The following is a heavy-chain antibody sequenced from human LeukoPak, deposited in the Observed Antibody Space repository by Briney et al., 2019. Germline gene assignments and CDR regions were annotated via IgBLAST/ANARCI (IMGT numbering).Heavy chain of an antibody. V-gene: IGHV1-8*03. CDR3: ARGPTYYYDSSGGFDY. CDR1: GYTLTSYD. D-gene: IGHD3-22*01. CDR2: MNPNSGNT. J-gene: IGHJ4*02. Sequence: ASVKVSCKASGYTLTSYDINWVRQATGQGLEWMGWMNPNSGNTGYAQKFQGRVTITRNTSISTAYMELSSLRSEDTAVYYCARGPTYYYDSSGGFDYWGQGTLVTVSS.